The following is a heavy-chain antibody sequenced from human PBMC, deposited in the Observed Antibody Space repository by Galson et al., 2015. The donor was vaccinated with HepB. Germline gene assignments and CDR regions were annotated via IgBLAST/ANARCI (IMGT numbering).Heavy chain of an antibody. V-gene: IGHV1-46*01. Sequence: SVKVSCKASGYTFTSYYMHWVRQAPGQGLEWMGIINPSGGSTSYAQKFQGRVTMTRDTSTSTVYMELSSLRSEDTAVYYCARDEIYYYDSSGYAFDIWGQGTMVTVSS. J-gene: IGHJ3*02. CDR2: INPSGGST. CDR1: GYTFTSYY. D-gene: IGHD3-22*01. CDR3: ARDEIYYYDSSGYAFDI.